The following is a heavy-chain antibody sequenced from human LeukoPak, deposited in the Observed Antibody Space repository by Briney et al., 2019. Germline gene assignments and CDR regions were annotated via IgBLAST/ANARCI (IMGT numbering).Heavy chain of an antibody. V-gene: IGHV3-23*01. CDR3: AKDFRSGRYYRPDQ. CDR2: ISGTGGRT. Sequence: PGGSLRLSCAASGFIFSSYAMSWVRQAPGKGLEWVLGISGTGGRTYYADSVKGRFTISRDNSKNTLYLQMNSLRVDDSAVYYCAKDFRSGRYYRPDQWGQGTLVTVSS. D-gene: IGHD3-10*01. J-gene: IGHJ4*02. CDR1: GFIFSSYA.